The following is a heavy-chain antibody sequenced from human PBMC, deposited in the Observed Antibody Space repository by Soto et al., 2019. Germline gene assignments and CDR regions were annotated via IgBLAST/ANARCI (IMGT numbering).Heavy chain of an antibody. J-gene: IGHJ6*02. Sequence: XGSLRLSCEAAGFIFSTYLMSWVRQAPGKGLEWVANIKQGGNEKFYVDSVKGRFTISRDNAKKSLFLQMNSLRPEDTAVYYCVGALTYEVPYYYYGMDVWGQGTTVTVSS. CDR1: GFIFSTYL. D-gene: IGHD3-16*01. CDR3: VGALTYEVPYYYYGMDV. CDR2: IKQGGNEK. V-gene: IGHV3-7*01.